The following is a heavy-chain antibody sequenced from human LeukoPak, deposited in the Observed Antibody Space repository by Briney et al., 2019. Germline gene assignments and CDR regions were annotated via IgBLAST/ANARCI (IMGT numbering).Heavy chain of an antibody. J-gene: IGHJ6*04. CDR1: GGSISSYY. CDR3: ARLSGDV. V-gene: IGHV4-59*01. D-gene: IGHD1-26*01. CDR2: IYYSGST. Sequence: SETLSFTGTVSGGSISSYYWSWIRQPPGKGLEWIGYIYYSGSTNYNPSLKSRVTISVDTSKNQFSLKLNSVTAADTAVYYCARLSGDVWGKGTTVTISS.